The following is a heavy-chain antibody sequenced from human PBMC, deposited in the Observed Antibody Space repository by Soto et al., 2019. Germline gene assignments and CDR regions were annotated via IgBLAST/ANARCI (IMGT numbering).Heavy chain of an antibody. D-gene: IGHD6-19*01. CDR2: ISAYNGNT. CDR1: GYTFTSYG. V-gene: IGHV1-18*01. J-gene: IGHJ6*02. CDR3: ARGRVAVAGSYYYYGMDV. Sequence: ASVKVSCKASGYTFTSYGISWVRQAPGQGLEWMGWISAYNGNTNYAQKLQGRVTMTTDTSTRTAYMELRSLRSDDTAVYYCARGRVAVAGSYYYYGMDVWGQGTTVTVSS.